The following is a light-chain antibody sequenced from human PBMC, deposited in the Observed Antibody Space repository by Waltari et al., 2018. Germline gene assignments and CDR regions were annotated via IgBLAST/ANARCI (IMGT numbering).Light chain of an antibody. CDR2: AAS. CDR1: PAISNNY. V-gene: IGKV3-20*01. CDR3: QQYGSS. J-gene: IGKJ4*01. Sequence: IVLTPSQDTLSLSQGDRVTRSCRASPAISNNYLAWYQQKPGQAPRLLIYAASRRATGIPDRFSGGGSETDFTLTISRLESEDSAVYYCQQYGSSFGGGTKVEIK.